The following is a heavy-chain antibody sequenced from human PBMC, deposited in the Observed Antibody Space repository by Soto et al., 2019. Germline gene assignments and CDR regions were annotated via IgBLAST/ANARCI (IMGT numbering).Heavy chain of an antibody. J-gene: IGHJ4*02. CDR3: ARGEAIVVVPAALSY. D-gene: IGHD2-2*01. CDR2: IIPIFGTA. CDR1: GGTFSSYA. V-gene: IGHV1-69*13. Sequence: SVKVSCKASGGTFSSYAISWVRQAPGQGLEWMGGIIPIFGTANYAQKFQGRVTITADESTSTAYMELSSLRSEDTAVYYCARGEAIVVVPAALSYWGQGNLVTVSS.